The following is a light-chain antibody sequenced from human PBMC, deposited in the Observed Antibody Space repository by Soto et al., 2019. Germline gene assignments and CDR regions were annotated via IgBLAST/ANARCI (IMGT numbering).Light chain of an antibody. J-gene: IGKJ1*01. CDR2: GAS. CDR1: QSVSSSY. V-gene: IGKV3-20*01. Sequence: EIVLTQSPGTLSLSLGDRATLSCRASQSVSSSYLAWYQQKPGQAPRLLIYGASSRATGIPDRFSGSGSGTDFTLTISRLEPEDFAVYYCQQYGRSPCTFGQGTKVEIK. CDR3: QQYGRSPCT.